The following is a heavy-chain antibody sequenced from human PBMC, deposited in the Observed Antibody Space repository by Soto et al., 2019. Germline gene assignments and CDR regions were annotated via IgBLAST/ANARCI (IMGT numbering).Heavy chain of an antibody. J-gene: IGHJ4*02. CDR1: GGSISSGGYY. CDR2: IYYSGST. Sequence: QVQLQESGPGLVKPSQTLSLTCTVSGGSISSGGYYWSWIRQHPGQGLEWIGYIYYSGSTYYNPSLKSRFTISVDTSKNQFSLKLSSVTAADTAVYYCARVGSTVVESAMTFDYWGQGTLVTVSS. CDR3: ARVGSTVVESAMTFDY. D-gene: IGHD2-15*01. V-gene: IGHV4-31*03.